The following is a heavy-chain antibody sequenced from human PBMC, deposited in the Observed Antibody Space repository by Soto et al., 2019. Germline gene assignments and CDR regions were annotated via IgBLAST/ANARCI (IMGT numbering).Heavy chain of an antibody. J-gene: IGHJ6*02. CDR1: GGSISTGVYS. CDR2: INHSGST. V-gene: IGHV4-30-2*01. CDR3: ARGHYRYAMDV. Sequence: SETLSLTCDVSGGSISTGVYSWNWIRQPPGKGLEWVGYINHSGSTYDNPSLKSRVTMSVNRSKNQFSLNLTSVTAADTAVYFCARGHYRYAMDVWGQGTTVTVSS.